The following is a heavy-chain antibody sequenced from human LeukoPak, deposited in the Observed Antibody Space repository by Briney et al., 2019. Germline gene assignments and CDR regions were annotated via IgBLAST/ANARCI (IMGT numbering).Heavy chain of an antibody. Sequence: GGSLRLSCAASGFTFSSYGMHWVRQAPGKGLEWVAFIRYDGSNKYYADSVKGRFTISRDNSKNTLYLQMNSLRAEDTAVYYCAKDRVGGSGSYYGFDYWGQGTLVTVSA. D-gene: IGHD3-10*01. V-gene: IGHV3-30*02. J-gene: IGHJ4*02. CDR2: IRYDGSNK. CDR3: AKDRVGGSGSYYGFDY. CDR1: GFTFSSYG.